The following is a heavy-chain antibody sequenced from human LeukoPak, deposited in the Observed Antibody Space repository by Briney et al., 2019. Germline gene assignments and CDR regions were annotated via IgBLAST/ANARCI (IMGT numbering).Heavy chain of an antibody. CDR3: ARVDPGYYFDY. D-gene: IGHD3-10*01. CDR2: IYSGGST. J-gene: IGHJ4*02. CDR1: GFTFSSYG. Sequence: GSLRLSCAASGFTFSSYGMTWVRQAPGKGLEWVSVIYSGGSTYYADSVKGRFTISRDNSKNTLYLQMNSLRAEDTAVYYCARVDPGYYFDYWGQGTLVTVSS. V-gene: IGHV3-66*01.